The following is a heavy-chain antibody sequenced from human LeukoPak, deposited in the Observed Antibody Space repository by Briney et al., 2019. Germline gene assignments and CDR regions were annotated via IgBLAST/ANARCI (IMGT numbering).Heavy chain of an antibody. Sequence: PSETLSLTCTVSGGSISSYYWSWTRQPPGKGLEWIGYIYYSGSTNYNPSLKSRVTISVDTSKNQFSLKLSSVTAADTAVYYCARRVVDTEAFDYWGQGTLVTVSS. D-gene: IGHD5-18*01. CDR2: IYYSGST. CDR1: GGSISSYY. CDR3: ARRVVDTEAFDY. V-gene: IGHV4-59*08. J-gene: IGHJ4*02.